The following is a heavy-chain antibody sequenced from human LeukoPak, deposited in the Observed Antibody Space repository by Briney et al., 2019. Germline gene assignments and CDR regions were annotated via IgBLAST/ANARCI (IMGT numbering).Heavy chain of an antibody. D-gene: IGHD1-1*01. CDR1: GYTISSYG. CDR3: ARERIGNYYYYMDV. J-gene: IGHJ6*03. V-gene: IGHV1-18*01. Sequence: ASVKVSRKAFGYTISSYGISWVRQAPGQGLEWMGWISADNGNTHYAQILQGRVTMTKDTSTNTAYMDLRSLRSDDTAVYYCARERIGNYYYYMDVWGKGTPVTVSS. CDR2: ISADNGNT.